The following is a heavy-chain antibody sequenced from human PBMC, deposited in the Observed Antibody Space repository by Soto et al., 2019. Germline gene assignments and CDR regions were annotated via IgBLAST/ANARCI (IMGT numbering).Heavy chain of an antibody. CDR1: GFTFSNTW. V-gene: IGHV3-74*01. D-gene: IGHD2-2*01. J-gene: IGHJ6*02. CDR2: INSDGTTT. Sequence: GGSLRLSCAASGFTFSNTWMHWVRQAPGKGLVWVSHINSDGTTTTYADSVKGRFTISRDNAKNTVHLQMNSLRAEDTAVYYCATDGSYAQHVWGQGTTVTVSS. CDR3: ATDGSYAQHV.